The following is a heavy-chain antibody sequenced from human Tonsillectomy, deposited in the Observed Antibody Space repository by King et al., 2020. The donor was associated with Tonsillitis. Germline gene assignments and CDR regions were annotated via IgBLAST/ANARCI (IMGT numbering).Heavy chain of an antibody. J-gene: IGHJ4*02. CDR1: GFTFSNTW. CDR3: TTDLSLGY. D-gene: IGHD7-27*01. V-gene: IGHV3-15*01. Sequence: VQLVESGGCLVKPGGSLRLSCAASGFTFSNTWMSWVRQAPGKGLEWVGRIKIKTDGGTTDYAAPVKGRITISREDSKNTLYLQMNSLKTEDTAVYYCTTDLSLGYWGQGTLVTVSS. CDR2: IKIKTDGGTT.